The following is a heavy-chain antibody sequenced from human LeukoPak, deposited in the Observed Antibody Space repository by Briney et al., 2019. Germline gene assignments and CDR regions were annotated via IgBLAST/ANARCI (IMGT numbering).Heavy chain of an antibody. V-gene: IGHV3-30*02. CDR2: IRSDGSIK. Sequence: GGSLRLSCAASGFTFSSYGMHWVRQAPGKGLEWVAFIRSDGSIKYYADSVKGRFTISRDNSKNMLYVQMNSLRAEDTAVYYCAKDLPTPYMDVWGKGTTVTVSS. D-gene: IGHD4-23*01. J-gene: IGHJ6*03. CDR1: GFTFSSYG. CDR3: AKDLPTPYMDV.